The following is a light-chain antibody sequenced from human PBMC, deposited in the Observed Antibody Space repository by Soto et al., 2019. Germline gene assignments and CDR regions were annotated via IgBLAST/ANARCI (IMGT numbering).Light chain of an antibody. J-gene: IGKJ3*01. Sequence: EIVLTQSPATLSLSPGERATLSCRASQSVSSYLAWYQQKPGQAPRLLIYDASNRATGIPARFSGSGSGTGFTLTISSLEPEDFAVYYCQQRGNWPPVFGPGTKVDIK. V-gene: IGKV3-11*01. CDR3: QQRGNWPPV. CDR2: DAS. CDR1: QSVSSY.